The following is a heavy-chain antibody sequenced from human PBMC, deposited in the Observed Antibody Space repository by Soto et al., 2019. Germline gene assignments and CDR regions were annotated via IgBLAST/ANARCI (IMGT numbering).Heavy chain of an antibody. CDR1: GFTFSSYS. Sequence: GGSLRLSCAASGFTFSSYSMNWVRQAPGKGLEWVSSISSSSSYIYYADSVKGRFTISRDNAKNSLYLQMNSLRAEDTAVYYCARDSCSSTSCFGWFDPWGQGTLVTVSS. D-gene: IGHD2-2*01. J-gene: IGHJ5*02. V-gene: IGHV3-21*01. CDR2: ISSSSSYI. CDR3: ARDSCSSTSCFGWFDP.